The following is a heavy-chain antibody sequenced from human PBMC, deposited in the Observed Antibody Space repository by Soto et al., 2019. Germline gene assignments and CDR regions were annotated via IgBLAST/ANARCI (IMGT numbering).Heavy chain of an antibody. V-gene: IGHV1-18*01. J-gene: IGHJ3*02. CDR2: ISAYNGNT. Sequence: ASVKVSCEASGYTFTSYGISWVRQAPGQGLEWMGWISAYNGNTNYAQKLQGRVTMTTDTSTSTAYMELRSLRSDDTAVYYCASITYYYDSSGPRYDAFDIWGQGTMVTVSS. D-gene: IGHD3-22*01. CDR3: ASITYYYDSSGPRYDAFDI. CDR1: GYTFTSYG.